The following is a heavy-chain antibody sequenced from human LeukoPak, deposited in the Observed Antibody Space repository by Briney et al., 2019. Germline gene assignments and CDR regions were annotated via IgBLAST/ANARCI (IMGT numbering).Heavy chain of an antibody. CDR2: INDNGSTR. D-gene: IGHD6-13*01. Sequence: PGGSLRLSCGASGFTFSSYAVSWVRQAPGKGLEWVSGINDNGSTRFYAASVKGRFTSSRDNPKNTLYLQMNSLRAEDTAVYYCAKEAAAGTRGDYWGQGTLVTVSS. CDR1: GFTFSSYA. J-gene: IGHJ4*02. V-gene: IGHV3-23*01. CDR3: AKEAAAGTRGDY.